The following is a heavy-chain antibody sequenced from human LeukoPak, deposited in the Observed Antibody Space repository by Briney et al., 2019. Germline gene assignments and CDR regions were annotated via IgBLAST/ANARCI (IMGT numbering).Heavy chain of an antibody. J-gene: IGHJ6*02. D-gene: IGHD2-15*01. Sequence: TGGSLRISCAASGFTFSSYAMSWVRQAPGKGLEWVSAITSGGNTYYADSVKGRFTISRDNSKNTLYLQMNRLRAEDTAVYYCAKGYRYCSGVSCYSYYHGMDVWGQGTTVTVS. CDR3: AKGYRYCSGVSCYSYYHGMDV. CDR1: GFTFSSYA. V-gene: IGHV3-23*01. CDR2: ITSGGNT.